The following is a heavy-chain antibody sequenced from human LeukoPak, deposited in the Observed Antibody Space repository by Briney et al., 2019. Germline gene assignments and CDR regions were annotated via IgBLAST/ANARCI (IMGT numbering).Heavy chain of an antibody. D-gene: IGHD3-22*01. CDR2: RSSRSTTYT. CDR1: GFTLSDYY. J-gene: IGHJ6*02. V-gene: IGHV3-11*06. CDR3: ARDLKITMIVVAEYYHYYYGMDV. Sequence: GGSLRLSCAASGFTLSDYYMTWVRQAPGKGLEWVSYRSSRSTTYTTYADSVRGRFTISRDNAKNSLYLQMNSLRAEDTAVYYCARDLKITMIVVAEYYHYYYGMDVWGQGTTVTVSS.